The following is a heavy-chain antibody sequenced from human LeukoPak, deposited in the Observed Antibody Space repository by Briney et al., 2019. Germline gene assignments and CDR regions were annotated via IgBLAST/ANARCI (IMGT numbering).Heavy chain of an antibody. CDR3: ARARVGNYFDY. Sequence: PGGSLRLSCAASGFTGSNNYVSWIRQPPGKGLEWIGYIYDSGSTNYNPSLKSRVTISVDTSKNQFSLKLTSVTAADTAVYYCARARVGNYFDYWGQGTLVTVSS. CDR1: GFTGSNNY. CDR2: IYDSGST. V-gene: IGHV4-59*02. D-gene: IGHD2-15*01. J-gene: IGHJ4*02.